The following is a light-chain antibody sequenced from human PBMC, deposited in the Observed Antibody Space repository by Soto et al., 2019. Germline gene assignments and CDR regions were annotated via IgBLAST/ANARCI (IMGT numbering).Light chain of an antibody. Sequence: QSALTQPASVSGSPGQSITISCTGTSSDVGGYNYVSWYQQHPGKAPKLMIYDVSNRPSGVSNRFSGSKSGNTASLTISGLQAEDEADYYCSSYTSSSTRHVVFCGGTKLTVL. J-gene: IGLJ2*01. V-gene: IGLV2-14*01. CDR2: DVS. CDR1: SSDVGGYNY. CDR3: SSYTSSSTRHVV.